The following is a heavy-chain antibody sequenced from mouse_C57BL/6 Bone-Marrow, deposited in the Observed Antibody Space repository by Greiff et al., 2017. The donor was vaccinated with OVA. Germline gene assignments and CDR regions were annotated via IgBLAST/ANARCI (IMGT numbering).Heavy chain of an antibody. CDR1: GYTFTTYP. CDR2: FHPYNDDT. D-gene: IGHD2-4*01. V-gene: IGHV1-47*01. Sequence: VQLQESGAELVKPGASVKMSCKASGYTFTTYPIEWMKQNHGKSLEWIGNFHPYNDDTKYNEKFKGKATLTVEKSSSTDYLELSRLTSDDSAVYYCARPGDYDGDWFAYWGQGTLVTVSA. CDR3: ARPGDYDGDWFAY. J-gene: IGHJ3*01.